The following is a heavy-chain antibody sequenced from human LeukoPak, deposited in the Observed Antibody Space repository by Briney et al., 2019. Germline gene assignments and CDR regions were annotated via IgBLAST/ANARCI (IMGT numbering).Heavy chain of an antibody. V-gene: IGHV3-9*01. D-gene: IGHD3-22*01. CDR1: GFTFDDYA. CDR3: AKDVYYDSSGYYYYYGMDV. CDR2: ISWNSGSI. J-gene: IGHJ6*02. Sequence: PGGSLRLSCAASGFTFDDYAMHWVRQAPGKGPEWVSGISWNSGSIGYADSVKGRFTISRDNAKNSLYLQMNSLRAEDTALYYCAKDVYYDSSGYYYYYGMDVWGQGTTVTVSS.